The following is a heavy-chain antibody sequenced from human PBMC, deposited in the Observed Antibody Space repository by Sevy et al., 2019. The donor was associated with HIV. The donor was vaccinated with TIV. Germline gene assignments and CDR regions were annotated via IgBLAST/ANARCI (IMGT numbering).Heavy chain of an antibody. D-gene: IGHD6-13*01. CDR2: IYTSGST. CDR1: GGSISSYY. J-gene: IGHJ5*02. Sequence: SKTLSLTCTVSGGSISSYYWSWIRQPAGKGLEWIGRIYTSGSTNYNPALKSRVTMSVDTSKNQFSLKLSSVTAADTAVYYCARGGSSWKMYNWFDPWGQGTLVTVSS. V-gene: IGHV4-4*07. CDR3: ARGGSSWKMYNWFDP.